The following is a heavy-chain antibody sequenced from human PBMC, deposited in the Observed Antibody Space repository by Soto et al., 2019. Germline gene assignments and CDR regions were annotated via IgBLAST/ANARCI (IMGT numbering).Heavy chain of an antibody. Sequence: QVQLVQSGAEVKKHGASVKVSCKASGYTFTSYDINWVRQATGQGLEWMGWMNPNSGNTGYAQKFQGRVTMTRNTSISTAYMELSSLRSEDTAVYYCATLFRDFVLGPEYFQHWGQGTLVTVSS. CDR1: GYTFTSYD. CDR2: MNPNSGNT. J-gene: IGHJ1*01. V-gene: IGHV1-8*01. CDR3: ATLFRDFVLGPEYFQH. D-gene: IGHD3-10*01.